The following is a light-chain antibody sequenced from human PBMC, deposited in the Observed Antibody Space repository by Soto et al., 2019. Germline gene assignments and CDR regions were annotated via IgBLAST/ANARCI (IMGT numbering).Light chain of an antibody. CDR2: EHN. CDR3: QSFDSINVV. V-gene: IGLV6-57*04. J-gene: IGLJ2*01. CDR1: SGSIATNY. Sequence: NFMLTQPPSVSESPGRTVTISCTRSSGSIATNYVQWYQQRPGSAPTIMIYEHNQRPSGVPDRFSGSIDSSSNSASLTSSGLQTEDEADYYCQSFDSINVVFGGGTKLTVL.